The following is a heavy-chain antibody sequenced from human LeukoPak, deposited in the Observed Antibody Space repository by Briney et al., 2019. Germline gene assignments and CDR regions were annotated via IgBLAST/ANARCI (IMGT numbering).Heavy chain of an antibody. J-gene: IGHJ4*02. V-gene: IGHV3-48*02. Sequence: AGGSLRLSCAASGFTFSAYHINWVRQAPGKGLEWISYISTTGTTIHYTDSVKGRFAISRDNAKSSLYLQMNSLRDEDTAVYYCARGPIGSSWYRNWGQGTLVTVSS. D-gene: IGHD6-13*01. CDR3: ARGPIGSSWYRN. CDR2: ISTTGTTI. CDR1: GFTFSAYH.